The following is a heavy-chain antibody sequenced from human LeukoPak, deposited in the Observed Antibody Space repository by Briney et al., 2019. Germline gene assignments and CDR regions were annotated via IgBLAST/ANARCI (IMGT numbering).Heavy chain of an antibody. CDR3: AKLDTAMARVYFDY. J-gene: IGHJ4*02. V-gene: IGHV3-53*01. Sequence: GGSLRLSCAASGFTVSSNYMSWVRQAPGKGLEWVSVIYSGGSTYYADSVKGRFTISRDNSKNTLFLQMNSLRAEDTAVYFCAKLDTAMARVYFDYWGQGTLVTVSS. CDR1: GFTVSSNY. CDR2: IYSGGST. D-gene: IGHD5-18*01.